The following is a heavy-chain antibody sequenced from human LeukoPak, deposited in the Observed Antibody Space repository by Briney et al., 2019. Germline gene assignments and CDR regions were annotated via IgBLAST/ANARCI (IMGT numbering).Heavy chain of an antibody. CDR2: ISSSSSYI. V-gene: IGHV3-21*01. CDR3: ARDGQGIVVVPAANESYYFDY. J-gene: IGHJ4*02. D-gene: IGHD2-2*01. CDR1: GFTFSSYS. Sequence: GGSLRLSCAASGFTFSSYSMNWVRQAPGKGLEWVSSISSSSSYIYYADSVKGRFTISRDNAKNSLYLQMNSLRAEDTAVYYCARDGQGIVVVPAANESYYFDYWGQGTLVTVSS.